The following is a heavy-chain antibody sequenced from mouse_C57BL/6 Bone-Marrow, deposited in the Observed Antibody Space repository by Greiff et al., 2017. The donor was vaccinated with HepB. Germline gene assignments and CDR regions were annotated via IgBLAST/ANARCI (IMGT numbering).Heavy chain of an antibody. CDR3: ARDPYYYGSSPYWYFDV. CDR1: GFTFSDYY. V-gene: IGHV5-16*01. Sequence: EVNVVESEGGLVQPGSSMKLSCTASGFTFSDYYMAWVRQVPEKGLEWVANINYDGSSTYYLDSLKSRFIISRDNAKNILYLQMSSLKSEDTATYYCARDPYYYGSSPYWYFDVWGTGTTVTVSS. D-gene: IGHD1-1*01. CDR2: INYDGSST. J-gene: IGHJ1*03.